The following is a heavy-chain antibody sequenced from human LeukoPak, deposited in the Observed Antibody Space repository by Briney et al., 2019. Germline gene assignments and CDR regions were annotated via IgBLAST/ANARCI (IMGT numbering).Heavy chain of an antibody. D-gene: IGHD4/OR15-4a*01. V-gene: IGHV3-11*01. CDR2: ITSSGTTT. CDR3: GRDPDYGDPY. J-gene: IGHJ4*02. Sequence: GGSLRLSCSASGFSFSDSYMSWFRLSPEKGLEWIAYITSSGTTTEYADSVKGRFTISRVNAKNSLYLQMNSLRPEDTSVYYCGRDPDYGDPYWGQGTLVTVSS. CDR1: GFSFSDSY.